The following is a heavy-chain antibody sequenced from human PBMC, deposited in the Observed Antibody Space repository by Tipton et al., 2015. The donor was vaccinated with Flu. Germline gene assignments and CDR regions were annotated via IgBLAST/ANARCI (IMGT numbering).Heavy chain of an antibody. CDR3: ARLSYYDVDLKNFYFDY. D-gene: IGHD3-10*02. Sequence: TLSLTCTVSGYSLTTAFWGWIRQPPGKGLEWIGTIYHSGNTYYNPSLKSRVTISVDTSKGQFSLKLRSVTAADTAVYYCARLSYYDVDLKNFYFDYWGQGALVTVSS. CDR2: IYHSGNT. V-gene: IGHV4-38-2*02. J-gene: IGHJ4*02. CDR1: GYSLTTAF.